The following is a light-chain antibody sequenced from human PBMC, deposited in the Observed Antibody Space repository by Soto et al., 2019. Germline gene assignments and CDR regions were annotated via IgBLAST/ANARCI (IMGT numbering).Light chain of an antibody. CDR3: QHYVNSPVATYT. Sequence: EIVLTQSPATLSSFPGDRVTLSCRASQYINTRLAWYQHRPGQAPRLLIYQTSIRAAGIPARFSASGSGTDFTLTISDVQPEDFAVYYCQHYVNSPVATYTFGQGTKLEIK. CDR1: QYINTR. CDR2: QTS. V-gene: IGKV3D-11*03. J-gene: IGKJ2*01.